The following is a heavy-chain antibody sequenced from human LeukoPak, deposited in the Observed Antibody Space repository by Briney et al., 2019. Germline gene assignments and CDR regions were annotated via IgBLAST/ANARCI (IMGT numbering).Heavy chain of an antibody. J-gene: IGHJ4*02. CDR3: ARGFLEWSFDY. V-gene: IGHV3-20*04. CDR1: GFTFDDYD. CDR2: INWTGGTT. Sequence: GGSLRLSCAASGFTFDDYDMTWVRQAPGKGREWVSGINWTGGTTGYADSVKGRFTISRDNAKNSLYLQMNSLRAEDTALYYCARGFLEWSFDYWGQGTLVTVSS. D-gene: IGHD3-3*01.